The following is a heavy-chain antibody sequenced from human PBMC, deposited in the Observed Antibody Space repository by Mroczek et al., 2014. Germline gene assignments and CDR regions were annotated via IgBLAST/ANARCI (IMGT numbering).Heavy chain of an antibody. V-gene: IGHV1-18*01. Sequence: QVQLVESGVEVKKPGASVKVSCKASGYTSTNYVISWVRQAPGQGLEWMGWISVYNGNANYVQKFQGRVTMTTDTSTSTVYMDLRSLRSDDSAVYYCAMTNYYDSSGYYHNWFDPWGQGTLVTVSS. CDR3: AMTNYYDSSGYYHNWFDP. J-gene: IGHJ5*02. D-gene: IGHD3-22*01. CDR1: GYTSTNYV. CDR2: ISVYNGNA.